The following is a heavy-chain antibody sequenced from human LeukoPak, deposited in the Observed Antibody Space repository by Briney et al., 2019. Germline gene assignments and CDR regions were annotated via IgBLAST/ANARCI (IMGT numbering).Heavy chain of an antibody. Sequence: TSETLSLTCNVSGYSISRAYFWGWIRQPPGKGMEWIANIFHSGSTYYNPSLKSRITISVDTSKNQFSLKLKSVTAADTAVYYCARLAVTESRNFDYWGQGTLVTVSS. CDR2: IFHSGST. D-gene: IGHD6-19*01. J-gene: IGHJ4*02. CDR3: ARLAVTESRNFDY. CDR1: GYSISRAYF. V-gene: IGHV4-38-2*02.